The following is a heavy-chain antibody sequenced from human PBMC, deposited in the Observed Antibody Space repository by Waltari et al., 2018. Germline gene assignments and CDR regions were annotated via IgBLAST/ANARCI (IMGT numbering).Heavy chain of an antibody. CDR3: ARVKREWSAPPNYYYYYYMDV. CDR1: GGPISSGGYS. D-gene: IGHD3-3*01. Sequence: QLQLQESGSGLVKPSQTLSPTCAVSGGPISSGGYSWSWIRQPPGQGREWIGHIYQSGSTYYNPSLKSRVTISVDRSKNQFSLKLSSVTAADTAMYYCARVKREWSAPPNYYYYYYMDVWGKGTTVTISS. V-gene: IGHV4-30-2*01. CDR2: IYQSGST. J-gene: IGHJ6*03.